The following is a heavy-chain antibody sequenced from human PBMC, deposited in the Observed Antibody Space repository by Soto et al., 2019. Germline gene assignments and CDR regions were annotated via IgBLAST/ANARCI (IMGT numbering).Heavy chain of an antibody. CDR2: FDPEDGET. V-gene: IGHV1-24*01. J-gene: IGHJ6*02. D-gene: IGHD1-26*01. CDR1: GYTLTELS. CDR3: ATDKVGADYYYYGMDV. Sequence: ASVKVSCKVSGYTLTELSMHWVRQAPGKGLEWMGGFDPEDGETIYAQKFQGRVTMTEDTSTDTAYMELSSLRSEDTAVYYCATDKVGADYYYYGMDVWGQGTTVTVSS.